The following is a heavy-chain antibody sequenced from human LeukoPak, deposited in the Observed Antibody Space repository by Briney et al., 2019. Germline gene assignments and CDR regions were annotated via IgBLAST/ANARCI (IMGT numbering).Heavy chain of an antibody. V-gene: IGHV3-11*05. CDR3: ARDKGPITIPDYYYGMDV. D-gene: IGHD3-9*01. CDR1: GFTFSDYY. Sequence: GGSLRLSCAASGFTFSDYYMSWIRQAPGKGLEWVSYISSSSSYTNYADSVKGRFTISRDNAKNSLYLQMNSLRAEDTAVYYCARDKGPITIPDYYYGMDVWGQGTTVTVSS. CDR2: ISSSSSYT. J-gene: IGHJ6*02.